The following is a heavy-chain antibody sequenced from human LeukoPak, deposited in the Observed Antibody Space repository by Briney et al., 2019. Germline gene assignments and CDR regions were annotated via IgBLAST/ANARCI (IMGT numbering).Heavy chain of an antibody. CDR1: GGSISSYY. CDR3: ARRNRYCSSTSCFDP. V-gene: IGHV4-59*08. Sequence: SETLSLTCTVSGGSISSYYWSWIRQPPGKGLEWIGYIYYSGSTNYNPSLKSRVTISVDTSKNQFSLKLSSVTAADTAVYYCARRNRYCSSTSCFDPWGQGTLVTVSS. J-gene: IGHJ5*02. D-gene: IGHD2-2*01. CDR2: IYYSGST.